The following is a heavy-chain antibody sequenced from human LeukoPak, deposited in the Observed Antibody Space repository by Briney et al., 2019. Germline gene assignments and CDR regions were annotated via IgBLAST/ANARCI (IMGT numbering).Heavy chain of an antibody. CDR3: ARGAGSTSLLGGYYGMDV. D-gene: IGHD2-2*01. Sequence: SETLSLTCTVSGGSISSGDYYWSWIRQPPGKGLEWIGYIYYSGSTYYNPSLQSRVTISVDTSKNQFSLKLSSVTAADTAVFYGARGAGSTSLLGGYYGMDVGGQGTTVTVSS. CDR1: GGSISSGDYY. V-gene: IGHV4-30-4*01. J-gene: IGHJ6*02. CDR2: IYYSGST.